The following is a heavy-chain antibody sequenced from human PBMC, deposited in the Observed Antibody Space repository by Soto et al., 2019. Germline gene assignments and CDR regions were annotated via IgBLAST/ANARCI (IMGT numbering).Heavy chain of an antibody. CDR2: INHSGST. Sequence: PSETLSLTCAVYGGSFSGYYWSWIRQPPGKGLEWIGEINHSGSTNYNPSLKSRVIISVDTSKNQFSLKLSSVTAAATAVYYCARNGSYYDFWSGYYFGGGMDVWGQGTTVTVSS. CDR1: GGSFSGYY. V-gene: IGHV4-34*01. CDR3: ARNGSYYDFWSGYYFGGGMDV. J-gene: IGHJ6*02. D-gene: IGHD3-3*01.